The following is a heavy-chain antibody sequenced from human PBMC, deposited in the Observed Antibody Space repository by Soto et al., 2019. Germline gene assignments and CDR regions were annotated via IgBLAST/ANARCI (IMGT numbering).Heavy chain of an antibody. CDR1: GYTFTSYA. CDR2: INAGNCNT. J-gene: IGHJ6*02. D-gene: IGHD3-10*01. CDR3: ARGTGSGMDV. Sequence: QVQLVQSGAEEKKPGASVKVSCKASGYTFTSYAMHWVRQAPGQRLEWMGWINAGNCNTQYSQKFQGRVTITRDTSASTAYMEMSSLRSEDTALYYCARGTGSGMDVWGQGTTVTRSS. V-gene: IGHV1-3*05.